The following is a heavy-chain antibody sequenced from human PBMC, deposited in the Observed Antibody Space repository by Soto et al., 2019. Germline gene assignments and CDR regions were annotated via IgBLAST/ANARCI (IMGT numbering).Heavy chain of an antibody. Sequence: SETLSLTCTVSGGSISSSSYYWGWIRQPPGKGLEWIGSIYYSGSTYYNPSLKSRVTISVDTSKNQFSLKLSSVTAADTAVYYCAREALSLYSGYDYYYGMDVWGQGTTVTVSS. V-gene: IGHV4-39*07. J-gene: IGHJ6*02. D-gene: IGHD5-12*01. CDR3: AREALSLYSGYDYYYGMDV. CDR1: GGSISSSSYY. CDR2: IYYSGST.